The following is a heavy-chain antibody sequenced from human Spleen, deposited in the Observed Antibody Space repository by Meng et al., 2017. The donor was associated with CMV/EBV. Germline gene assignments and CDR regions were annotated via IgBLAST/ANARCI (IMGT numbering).Heavy chain of an antibody. CDR3: ARDGGSGYHYNWFDP. Sequence: QVHLQAPGPGLVTPSQTLSLTGPVSGGSISSGGYCWSWNRQPPGKGLEWIGYNYYSGSTYYNPSLKSRVTISVDTSKNQFSLKLSSVTAADTAVYYCARDGGSGYHYNWFDPWGQGTLVTVSS. CDR2: NYYSGST. CDR1: GGSISSGGYC. D-gene: IGHD3-22*01. J-gene: IGHJ5*02. V-gene: IGHV4-30-4*08.